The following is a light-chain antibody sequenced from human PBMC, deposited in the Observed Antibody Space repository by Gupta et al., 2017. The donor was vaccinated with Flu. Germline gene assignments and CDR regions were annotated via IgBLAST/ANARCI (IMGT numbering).Light chain of an antibody. CDR3: GADHGSGSNFVWV. CDR1: SGYSNYK. J-gene: IGLJ3*02. V-gene: IGLV9-49*01. Sequence: QPVLTQPPSTSASLGASVTLTCTLSSGYSNYKVDWFQQRPGKGPRFVMRVGTGGSLEFKGNGIPDRFSVLGSGLSRNLTIKNIQEDDEGDYHCGADHGSGSNFVWVFGGGTKVTVL. CDR2: VGTGGSLE.